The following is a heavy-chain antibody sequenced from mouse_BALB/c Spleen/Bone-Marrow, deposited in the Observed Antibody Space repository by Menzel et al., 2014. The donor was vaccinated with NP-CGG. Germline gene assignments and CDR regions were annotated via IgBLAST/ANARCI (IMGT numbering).Heavy chain of an antibody. CDR1: GYSFTNYW. D-gene: IGHD1-1*01. CDR2: IHPSDSES. CDR3: PRGLGEIWGY. J-gene: IGHJ2*01. V-gene: IGHV1S82*01. Sequence: QVQLQQSGAELVRPGTSVQLSCKASGYSFTNYWTNWVKQRPGQGLEWIGMIHPSDSESRLNQKFKDKATLTVDKSSTTAYMQLSSPTSEDSAVYYCPRGLGEIWGYWGQGTTLTVSS.